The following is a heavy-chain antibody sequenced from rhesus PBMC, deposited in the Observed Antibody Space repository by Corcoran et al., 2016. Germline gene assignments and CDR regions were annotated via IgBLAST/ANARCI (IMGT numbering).Heavy chain of an antibody. CDR3: TRRGTAGNYRNNYFDH. CDR1: GCTFNSYD. Sequence: EVQLVESGGGLVQPGRSLRLSCTASGCTFNSYDMSWVRQAPGKGLEWVSYISSTGQPMYYAYSVKGRFTISRDNSKNSLSLHMSSLRAEDTAVYYCTRRGTAGNYRNNYFDHWGQGVLVTVSS. D-gene: IGHD4-17*01. V-gene: IGHV3-136*01. J-gene: IGHJ4*01. CDR2: ISSTGQPM.